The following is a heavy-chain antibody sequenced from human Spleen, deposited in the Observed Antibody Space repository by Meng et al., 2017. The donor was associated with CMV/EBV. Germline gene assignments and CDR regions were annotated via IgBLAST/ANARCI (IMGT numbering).Heavy chain of an antibody. J-gene: IGHJ4*02. CDR3: AKALSGRYYDAEIDY. D-gene: IGHD1-26*01. Sequence: GESLKISCAASGFTFSSYAMSWVRQAPGKGLEWVSAISGSGGSTDYADSVKGRFTISRDNSKNTLYLQMNSLRTEDTALYYCAKALSGRYYDAEIDYWGQGTLVTVSS. CDR1: GFTFSSYA. CDR2: ISGSGGST. V-gene: IGHV3-23*01.